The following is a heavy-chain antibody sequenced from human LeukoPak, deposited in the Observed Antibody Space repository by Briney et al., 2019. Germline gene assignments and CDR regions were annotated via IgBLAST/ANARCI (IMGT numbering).Heavy chain of an antibody. Sequence: ASVKVSCKASGYTFTSYYMHWVRQAPGQGLEWMGIINPSGGSTSYAQKFQGRVTMTRDTSTSTVYMELSSLRSEDTAVYYCARADIIVGGESYWFDPWGQGTLVTVSS. D-gene: IGHD1-26*01. CDR3: ARADIIVGGESYWFDP. CDR1: GYTFTSYY. J-gene: IGHJ5*02. CDR2: INPSGGST. V-gene: IGHV1-46*01.